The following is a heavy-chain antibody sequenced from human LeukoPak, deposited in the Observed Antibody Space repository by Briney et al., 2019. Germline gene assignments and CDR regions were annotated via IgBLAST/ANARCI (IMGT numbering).Heavy chain of an antibody. CDR2: ISNSGYVT. D-gene: IGHD2-15*01. CDR3: AKGSSGYCSGVTCYSFDS. J-gene: IGHJ4*02. Sequence: GGSLRLSCAASGFTFSTSAMAWVRQAPGKGLERISGISNSGYVTYYADSVKGRFSISRDNFKSTLYLQMNSLTAEDTAVYYCAKGSSGYCSGVTCYSFDSWGQGSLVTVSS. V-gene: IGHV3-23*01. CDR1: GFTFSTSA.